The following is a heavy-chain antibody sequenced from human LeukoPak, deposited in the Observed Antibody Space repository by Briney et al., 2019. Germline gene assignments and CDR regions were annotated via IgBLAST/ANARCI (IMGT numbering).Heavy chain of an antibody. Sequence: ASVKVSCKASGYTFTGYGISWVRQAPGQGLEWMGWISAYNGNTNYAQKLQGRVTMTTDTSTSTAYMELRSLRSDDTAVYYCAREYCSSTSCLPVGYNWFDPWGQGTLVTVSS. J-gene: IGHJ5*02. CDR2: ISAYNGNT. CDR3: AREYCSSTSCLPVGYNWFDP. D-gene: IGHD2-2*01. CDR1: GYTFTGYG. V-gene: IGHV1-18*01.